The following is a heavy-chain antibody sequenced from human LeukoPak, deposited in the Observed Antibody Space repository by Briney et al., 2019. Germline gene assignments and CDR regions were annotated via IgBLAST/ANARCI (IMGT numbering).Heavy chain of an antibody. J-gene: IGHJ4*02. CDR3: ARRVIVATIDY. D-gene: IGHD5-12*01. Sequence: SETLSLTCTVSGGSISSSSYYWAWIRQPPGKGLEWIGSIYYGGSTYYNPSLKSRVTISADTSKNQFSLKLSSVTAADTAVYFCARRVIVATIDYWGQGTLVTVSS. CDR1: GGSISSSSYY. V-gene: IGHV4-39*01. CDR2: IYYGGST.